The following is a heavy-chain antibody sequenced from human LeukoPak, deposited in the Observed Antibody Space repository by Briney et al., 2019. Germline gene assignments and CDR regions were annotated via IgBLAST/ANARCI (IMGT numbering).Heavy chain of an antibody. D-gene: IGHD3-22*01. J-gene: IGHJ4*02. Sequence: ASVKVSCKASGYTFTSYGISWVRQAPGQGLEWTGWISAYNGNTNYAQKLQGRVTITTDESTSTAYMELSSLRSEDTAVYYCARGYYDSSGYSYYFDYWGQGTLVTVSS. V-gene: IGHV1-18*01. CDR3: ARGYYDSSGYSYYFDY. CDR2: ISAYNGNT. CDR1: GYTFTSYG.